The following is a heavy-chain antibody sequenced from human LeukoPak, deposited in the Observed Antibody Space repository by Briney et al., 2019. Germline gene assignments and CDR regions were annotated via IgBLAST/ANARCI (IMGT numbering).Heavy chain of an antibody. V-gene: IGHV4-4*09. CDR1: GGSISSYY. CDR2: IFPSGSA. J-gene: IGHJ6*03. CDR3: ARRNHYFYYMDV. Sequence: SETLSLTCTVPGGSISSYYWSWIRQSPLKGLEWIGYIFPSGSAYYKPCRESRVTISLDTSENQFSLTLTSVTAADTAVYYCARRNHYFYYMDVWGKGTTVTVSS.